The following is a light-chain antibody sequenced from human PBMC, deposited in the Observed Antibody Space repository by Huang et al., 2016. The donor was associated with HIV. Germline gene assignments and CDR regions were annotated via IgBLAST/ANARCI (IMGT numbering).Light chain of an antibody. J-gene: IGKJ4*01. Sequence: EIVLTQSPATLSVSPGERATLSCRASQTISINLAWYQHQPGQAPRLLISGASTRATGIPPRFSGSRSGTEFSLTISSLQSEDSAVYYCQEYNNWPPFAFGGGTKVELK. CDR3: QEYNNWPPFA. CDR2: GAS. V-gene: IGKV3-15*01. CDR1: QTISIN.